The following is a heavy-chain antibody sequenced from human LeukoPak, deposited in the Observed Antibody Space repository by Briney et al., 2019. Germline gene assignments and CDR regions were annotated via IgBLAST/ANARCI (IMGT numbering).Heavy chain of an antibody. CDR1: GGSISSYY. CDR2: IYYSGST. CDR3: ARTTRLAAAYYFDY. V-gene: IGHV4-59*01. D-gene: IGHD6-13*01. J-gene: IGHJ4*02. Sequence: SETLSLTCTVSGGSISSYYWSWIRQPPGKGLEWIGYIYYSGSTNYNPSLKSRVTISVDTSKNQFSLKLSSVTAADTAVYYCARTTRLAAAYYFDYWGQGTLVTVSS.